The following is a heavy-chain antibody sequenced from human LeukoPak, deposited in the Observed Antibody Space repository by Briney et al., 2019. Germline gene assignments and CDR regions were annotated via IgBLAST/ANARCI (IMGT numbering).Heavy chain of an antibody. CDR1: GGSISSYY. CDR3: ARGEEYSSSWYTKICCWFDP. D-gene: IGHD6-13*01. CDR2: IYYSGST. V-gene: IGHV4-59*01. Sequence: SETLSLTCTVSGGSISSYYWSWIRQPPGKGLEWIGYIYYSGSTNYNPSLKSRVTISVDTSKNQFSLKLSSVTAADTAVYYCARGEEYSSSWYTKICCWFDPWGQGTLVTVSS. J-gene: IGHJ5*02.